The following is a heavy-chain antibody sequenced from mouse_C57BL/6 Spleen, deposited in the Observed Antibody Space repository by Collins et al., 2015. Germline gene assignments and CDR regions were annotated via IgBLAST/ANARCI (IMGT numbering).Heavy chain of an antibody. D-gene: IGHD1-1*01. J-gene: IGHJ1*01. CDR1: GFSLSTSGMG. Sequence: QVTLKESGPGILQPSQTLSLTCSFSGFSLSTSGMGVSWIRQPSGKGLEWLAHIYWDDDKRYNPSLKSRLTISKDTSSNQVFLKITSVDTADTATYYCARPLYGSIWYFDVWGAGTTVTVSS. CDR3: ARPLYGSIWYFDV. CDR2: IYWDDDK. V-gene: IGHV8-12*01.